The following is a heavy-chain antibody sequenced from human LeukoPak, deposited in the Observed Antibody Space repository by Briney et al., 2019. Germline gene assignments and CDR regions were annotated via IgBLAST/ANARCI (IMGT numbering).Heavy chain of an antibody. CDR1: GFTFSGPA. CDR3: TSSLHDYVWGSYPYYFDY. V-gene: IGHV3-73*01. Sequence: GGSLKLSCAASGFTFSGPAMHWVRQASGKGLEWVGRIRSKANSYATAYAASVKGRFTISRDDSKNTAYLQMNSLKTEDTAVYYCTSSLHDYVWGSYPYYFDYWGQGTLVTVSS. CDR2: IRSKANSYAT. D-gene: IGHD3-16*02. J-gene: IGHJ4*02.